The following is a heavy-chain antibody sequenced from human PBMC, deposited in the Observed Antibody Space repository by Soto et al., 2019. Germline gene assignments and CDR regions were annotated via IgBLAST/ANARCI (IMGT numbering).Heavy chain of an antibody. D-gene: IGHD3-10*01. CDR2: IYYSGST. CDR1: GGSISSSSYY. J-gene: IGHJ3*02. Sequence: SETLSLTCTVSGGSISSSSYYWGWIRQPPGKGLEWIGSIYYSGSTYYNPSLKSRVTISVDTSKNQFSLKLSSVTTADTAVYYCARPGITFDIWGQGTTVTVS. V-gene: IGHV4-39*01. CDR3: ARPGITFDI.